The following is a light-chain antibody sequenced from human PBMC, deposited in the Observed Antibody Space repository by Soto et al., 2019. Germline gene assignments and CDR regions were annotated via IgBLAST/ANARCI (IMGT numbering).Light chain of an antibody. J-gene: IGLJ1*01. CDR1: SSDVGGYNC. V-gene: IGLV2-14*01. Sequence: QSALTQPASVSGSPGQSITISCTGTSSDVGGYNCVSWYQQHPAKVPKLMIYHVSNRPSGVSDRFSGSKSGNTASLTISGLQAEDEADYYCYSYTTSSTYVFGTGTKVTVL. CDR3: YSYTTSSTYV. CDR2: HVS.